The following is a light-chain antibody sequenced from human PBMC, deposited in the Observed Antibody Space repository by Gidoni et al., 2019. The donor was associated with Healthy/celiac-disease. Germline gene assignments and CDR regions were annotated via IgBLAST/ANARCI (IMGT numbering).Light chain of an antibody. CDR2: GAS. J-gene: IGKJ2*01. Sequence: EIVMTQSPATLSVSPGERATLSCRASQSVRSNLAWDQQKPGQAPRLLIYGASTRATGIPARFSGSGSGTECTLTISSLQSEDFAVYYCQQYNNWPYTFGQGTKLEIK. CDR3: QQYNNWPYT. V-gene: IGKV3-15*01. CDR1: QSVRSN.